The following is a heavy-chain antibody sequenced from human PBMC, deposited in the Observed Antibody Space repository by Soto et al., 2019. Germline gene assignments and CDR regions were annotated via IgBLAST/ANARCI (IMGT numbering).Heavy chain of an antibody. D-gene: IGHD5-18*01. CDR2: IYYSGST. CDR1: GGSVSSGSYY. CDR3: ARDHYSYGRNYYYYGMDV. V-gene: IGHV4-61*01. J-gene: IGHJ6*02. Sequence: SETLSLTCTVSGGSVSSGSYYWSWIRQPPGKGLEWIGYIYYSGSTNYNPSLKSRVTISVDTSKNQFSLKLSSVTAADTAVYYCARDHYSYGRNYYYYGMDVWGQGTTVTVSS.